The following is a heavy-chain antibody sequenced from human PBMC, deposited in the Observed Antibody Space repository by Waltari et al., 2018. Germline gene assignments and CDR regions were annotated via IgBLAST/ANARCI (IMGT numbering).Heavy chain of an antibody. D-gene: IGHD3-16*02. CDR2: IYYSGST. V-gene: IGHV4-39*01. Sequence: LQLQESGPGLVKPSETLSLTCTVSGSSIRRSSSYWGWIRQHPRKGLEWIGSIYYSGSTYYNPSLKSRVTIAVDTSKNQFSLKLSSVTAADTAVYYCASYEYDYVWGSYRPFDYWGQGTLFTVSS. J-gene: IGHJ4*02. CDR3: ASYEYDYVWGSYRPFDY. CDR1: GSSIRRSSSY.